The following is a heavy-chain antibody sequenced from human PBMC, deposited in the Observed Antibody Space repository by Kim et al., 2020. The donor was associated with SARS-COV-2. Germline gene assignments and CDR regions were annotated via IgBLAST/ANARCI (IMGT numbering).Heavy chain of an antibody. D-gene: IGHD6-13*01. Sequence: SVKGQFTIARDNANNSLYLQMNSLRAEDTAVYYCARDLGLAAAGTRQFDYWGQGTLVTVSS. CDR3: ARDLGLAAAGTRQFDY. V-gene: IGHV3-21*01. J-gene: IGHJ4*02.